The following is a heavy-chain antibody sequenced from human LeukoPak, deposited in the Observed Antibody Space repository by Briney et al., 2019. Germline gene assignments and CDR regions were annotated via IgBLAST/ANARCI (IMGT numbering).Heavy chain of an antibody. Sequence: GGSLRLSCAASGFTFSSYWMSWVRQAPGKGLEWVANIKQDGSEKYYVDSVKGRFTISRDNAKNSLYLQMNSLRAEDTAVYYCARAHPPYYDFWSGYYSEYYYGMDVWGQGTTVTVSS. CDR2: IKQDGSEK. J-gene: IGHJ6*02. CDR1: GFTFSSYW. CDR3: ARAHPPYYDFWSGYYSEYYYGMDV. D-gene: IGHD3-3*01. V-gene: IGHV3-7*01.